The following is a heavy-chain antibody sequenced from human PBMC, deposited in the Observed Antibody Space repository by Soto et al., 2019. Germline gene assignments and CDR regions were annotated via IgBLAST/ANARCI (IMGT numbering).Heavy chain of an antibody. CDR1: GDTFSSYA. Sequence: QVQLVQSGAEVKKPGSSVKVSCKASGDTFSSYAITWVRQAPGQGLEWMGGIIPIFGSANYAQRFQGRVMISAAESTRTADVGLNSLRSEDTAVYYCARDRGGIGTSGTLDYWGQGTLVTVSS. J-gene: IGHJ4*02. D-gene: IGHD6-13*01. CDR2: IIPIFGSA. V-gene: IGHV1-69*01. CDR3: ARDRGGIGTSGTLDY.